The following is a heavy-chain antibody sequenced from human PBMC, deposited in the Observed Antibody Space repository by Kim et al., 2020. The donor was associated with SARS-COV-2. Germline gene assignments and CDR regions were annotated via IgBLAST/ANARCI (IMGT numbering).Heavy chain of an antibody. Sequence: SETLSLTCTVSGGSISSSSYYWGWIRQPPGKGLEWIGSIYYSGSTYYNPSLKSRVTISVDTSKNQFSLKLSSVTAADTAVYYCARGLPRGRNGGFDPWGQGTLVTVSS. CDR2: IYYSGST. CDR1: GGSISSSSYY. D-gene: IGHD2-8*01. CDR3: ARGLPRGRNGGFDP. V-gene: IGHV4-39*07. J-gene: IGHJ5*02.